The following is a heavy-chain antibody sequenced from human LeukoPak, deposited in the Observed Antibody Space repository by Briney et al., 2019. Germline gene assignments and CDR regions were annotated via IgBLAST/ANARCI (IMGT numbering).Heavy chain of an antibody. CDR3: ARHGQWLITGYYFDY. CDR1: GGSFSGYY. V-gene: IGHV4-34*01. CDR2: INHSGST. J-gene: IGHJ4*02. Sequence: LETLSLTCAVYGGSFSGYYWSWIRQPPGKGLEWIGEINHSGSTNYNPSLKSRVTISVDTSKNQFSLKLSSVTAADTAVYYCARHGQWLITGYYFDYWGQGTLVTVSS. D-gene: IGHD6-19*01.